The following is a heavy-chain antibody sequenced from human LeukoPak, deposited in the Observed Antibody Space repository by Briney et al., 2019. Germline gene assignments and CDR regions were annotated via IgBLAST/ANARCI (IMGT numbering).Heavy chain of an antibody. D-gene: IGHD1-14*01. CDR2: TYYRSKWHN. J-gene: IGHJ2*01. CDR3: GKEKGTMAGWAHLYFDL. CDR1: GDSVSSNSAA. Sequence: SQTLSLTCAISGDSVSSNSAAWNWIRQSPSRGLEWLGRTYYRSKWHNDYAVSVKSRITINPDTSKNQFSLQLNSVTPEDTAVYYCGKEKGTMAGWAHLYFDLWGRGTLVTVSS. V-gene: IGHV6-1*01.